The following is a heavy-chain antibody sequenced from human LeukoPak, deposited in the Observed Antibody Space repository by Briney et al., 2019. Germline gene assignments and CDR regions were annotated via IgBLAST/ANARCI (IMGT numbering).Heavy chain of an antibody. CDR1: GGTFSSYS. J-gene: IGHJ5*02. CDR2: IIPLFNTP. V-gene: IGHV1-69*06. CDR3: TRAGIPGYCGAATCSNWLDP. Sequence: ASAKVSCKDSGGTFSSYSINWVRQAPRQGLEWMGGIIPLFNTPNYAQKFQGRVSITADTSMNTTYMELSSLTSEDTAVYYCTRAGIPGYCGAATCSNWLDPWGQGTLVTVSS. D-gene: IGHD2-15*01.